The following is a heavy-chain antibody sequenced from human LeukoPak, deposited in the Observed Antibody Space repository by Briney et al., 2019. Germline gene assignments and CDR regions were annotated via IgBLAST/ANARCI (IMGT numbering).Heavy chain of an antibody. CDR1: GGSFSGYY. D-gene: IGHD3-22*01. CDR2: INHSGST. J-gene: IGHJ4*02. CDR3: ARLLGDDSSGYYYDVKLDY. V-gene: IGHV4-34*01. Sequence: SETLSLTCAVYGGSFSGYYWSWIRQPPGKGLEWIGEINHSGSTNYNPSLKSRVTISVDTSKNQFSLKLSSVTAADTAVYYCARLLGDDSSGYYYDVKLDYWGQGTLFTVSS.